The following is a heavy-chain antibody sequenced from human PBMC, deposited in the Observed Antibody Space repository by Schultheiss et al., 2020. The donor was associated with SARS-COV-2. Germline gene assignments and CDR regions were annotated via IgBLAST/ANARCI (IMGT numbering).Heavy chain of an antibody. CDR1: GFTFSSYG. Sequence: GGSLRLSCAASGFTFSSYGMHWVRQAPGKGLEWVAVIWYDGSNKYYADSVKGRFTISRDNSKNTLYLQMNSLRAEDTAVYYCAREAVVTKKYYYYGMDVWGQETTVTVSS. V-gene: IGHV3-33*01. CDR2: IWYDGSNK. D-gene: IGHD4-23*01. J-gene: IGHJ6*02. CDR3: AREAVVTKKYYYYGMDV.